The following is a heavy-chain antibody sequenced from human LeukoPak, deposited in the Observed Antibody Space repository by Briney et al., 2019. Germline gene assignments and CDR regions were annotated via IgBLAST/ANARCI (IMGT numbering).Heavy chain of an antibody. J-gene: IGHJ4*02. CDR3: ARGRQMATIRWPYFDY. Sequence: SETLSLTCTVSGGSISSYYWSWLRQPPGKGLEWIGYIYYSGSTNYNPSLKSRVTISVDTSKNQFSLKLSSVTAADTAVYYCARGRQMATIRWPYFDYWGQGTLVTVSS. D-gene: IGHD5-24*01. CDR2: IYYSGST. V-gene: IGHV4-59*01. CDR1: GGSISSYY.